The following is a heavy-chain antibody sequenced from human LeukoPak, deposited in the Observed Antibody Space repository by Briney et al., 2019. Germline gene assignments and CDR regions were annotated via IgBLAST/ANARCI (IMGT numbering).Heavy chain of an antibody. V-gene: IGHV4-61*02. CDR3: ARDGSGRYNWFDP. D-gene: IGHD3-10*01. J-gene: IGHJ5*02. CDR1: GGSISSGSYY. Sequence: SQTLSLTCTVSGGSISSGSYYWSWIWQPAGKGLEWIGRIYTSGSTNYNPSLKNRVTISVDTFKNQFSLKLSSVTAADTAVYYCARDGSGRYNWFDPWGQGTLVTVSS. CDR2: IYTSGST.